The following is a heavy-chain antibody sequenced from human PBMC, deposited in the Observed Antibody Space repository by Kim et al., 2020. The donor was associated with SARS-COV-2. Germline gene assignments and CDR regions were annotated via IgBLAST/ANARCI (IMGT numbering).Heavy chain of an antibody. Sequence: SETLSLTCAVYGGSFSGHYWSWIRQPPGKGLEWIGEINHSVSTNNNTSLKSRVTISVDTSKNQFSLKLSSVTAADTAVYYCARTVRWRGCYYDSSGYYRVCYDWFDPWGQGTLVTVSS. CDR3: ARTVRWRGCYYDSSGYYRVCYDWFDP. V-gene: IGHV4-34*01. D-gene: IGHD3-22*01. CDR1: GGSFSGHY. CDR2: INHSVST. J-gene: IGHJ5*02.